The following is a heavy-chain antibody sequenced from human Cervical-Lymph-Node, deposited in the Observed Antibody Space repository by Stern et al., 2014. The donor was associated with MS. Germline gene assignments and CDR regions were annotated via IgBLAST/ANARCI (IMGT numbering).Heavy chain of an antibody. Sequence: QVQLQESGPGLVKPSGTLSLTCAVSGGSVSSTNWWSWVRQSPGKGLEWIGNIYHSGASNYRPSLSIRVPISLDNSKNHLSLHLTSVTAADTAVYYCARERQQYCNSEGCSYWYFDLWGRGTLVTVSS. J-gene: IGHJ2*01. D-gene: IGHD2/OR15-2a*01. V-gene: IGHV4-4*02. CDR2: IYHSGAS. CDR3: ARERQQYCNSEGCSYWYFDL. CDR1: GGSVSSTNW.